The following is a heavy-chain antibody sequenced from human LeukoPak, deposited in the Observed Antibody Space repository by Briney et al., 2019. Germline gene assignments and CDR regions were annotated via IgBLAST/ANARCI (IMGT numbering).Heavy chain of an antibody. CDR2: IYYSGST. V-gene: IGHV4-59*12. CDR3: AREYTLYRSAWFLDF. Sequence: SETLSLTCTVSGGSISSYYWSWIRQPPGKGLVWSGNIYYSGSTNYNPSLKSRVTISVDTSKNQFSLNLRSVTAAATAVYYCAREYTLYRSAWFLDFWGQGTVVTVSS. J-gene: IGHJ4*02. CDR1: GGSISSYY. D-gene: IGHD6-19*01.